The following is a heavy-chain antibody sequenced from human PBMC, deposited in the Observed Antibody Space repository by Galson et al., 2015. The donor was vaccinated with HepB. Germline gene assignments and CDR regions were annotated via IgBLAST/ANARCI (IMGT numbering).Heavy chain of an antibody. J-gene: IGHJ4*02. CDR1: GFTFSSYA. Sequence: SLRLSCAASGFTFSSYAMHWVRQAPGKGLEYVSAISSNGGSTYYADSVKGRFTISRDNSKNTLYLQMSSLRAEDTAVYYCVKDLRWLQFYFDYWGQGTLVTVSS. CDR2: ISSNGGST. CDR3: VKDLRWLQFYFDY. V-gene: IGHV3-64D*06. D-gene: IGHD5-24*01.